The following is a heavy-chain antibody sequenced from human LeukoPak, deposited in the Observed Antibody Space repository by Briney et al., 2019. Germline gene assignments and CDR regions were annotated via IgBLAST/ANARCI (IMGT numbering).Heavy chain of an antibody. CDR2: INHSGST. CDR1: GGSFSGYY. Sequence: SETLSLTCAVYGGSFSGYYWSWIRQPPGKGLEWIGEINHSGSTNYNPSPKSRVTISVDTSKNQFSLKLSSVTAADTAVYYCARGYSSGWWATNWFDPWGQGTLVTVSS. V-gene: IGHV4-34*01. CDR3: ARGYSSGWWATNWFDP. J-gene: IGHJ5*02. D-gene: IGHD6-19*01.